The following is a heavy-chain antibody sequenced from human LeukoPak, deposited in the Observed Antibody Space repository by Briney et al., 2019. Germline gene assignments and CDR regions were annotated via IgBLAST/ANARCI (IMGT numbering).Heavy chain of an antibody. D-gene: IGHD1-26*01. V-gene: IGHV1-46*01. CDR2: INPSGGST. CDR3: ARDYSGSYYVVDYFDY. J-gene: IGHJ4*02. Sequence: ASVKVSFKASGYTFTSYYMHWVRQAPGQGLEWMGIINPSGGSTSYAQKFQGRVTMTRDTSISTAYMELSRLRSDDTAVYYCARDYSGSYYVVDYFDYWGQGTLVTVSS. CDR1: GYTFTSYY.